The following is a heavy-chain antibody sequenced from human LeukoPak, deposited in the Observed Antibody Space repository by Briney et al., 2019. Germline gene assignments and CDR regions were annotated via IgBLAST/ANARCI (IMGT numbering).Heavy chain of an antibody. CDR2: IYTSGST. V-gene: IGHV4-61*02. D-gene: IGHD3-9*01. CDR1: GDSISSGNYY. J-gene: IGHJ6*03. CDR3: ARHGPGSRYFDWLASLTNDRYYYYMDV. Sequence: SETLSLTCTVSGDSISSGNYYWTWIRQPAGKGLEWIGRIYTSGSTNYNPSLKSRVTISVDTSKNQFSLKLSSVTAADTAVYYCARHGPGSRYFDWLASLTNDRYYYYMDVWGEGTTVTISS.